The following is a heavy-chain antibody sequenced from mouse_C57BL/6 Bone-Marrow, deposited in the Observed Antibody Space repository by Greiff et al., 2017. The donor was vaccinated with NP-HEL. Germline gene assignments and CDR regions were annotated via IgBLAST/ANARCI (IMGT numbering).Heavy chain of an antibody. CDR1: GYTFTSYW. CDR3: ARDYYGSRVAY. D-gene: IGHD1-1*01. J-gene: IGHJ3*01. Sequence: VQLQQPGAELVKPGASVKLSCKASGYTFTSYWMHWVKQRPGQGLEWIGMIHPNSGSTNYNEKFKSKATLTVDKSSSTAYMQLSSLTSEDSAVYYCARDYYGSRVAYWGQGTLVTVSA. V-gene: IGHV1-64*01. CDR2: IHPNSGST.